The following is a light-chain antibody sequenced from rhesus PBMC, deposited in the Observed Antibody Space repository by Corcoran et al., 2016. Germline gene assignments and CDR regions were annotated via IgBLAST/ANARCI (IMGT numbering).Light chain of an antibody. CDR2: YAS. Sequence: EIVMTQSPATLSLSPGERATLSCRASQSVGSTLAWYQQNPGQAPRLSHYYASRRATGIPDRFRGSGSGTEFTLTISSLDPEDVGVYYCQKYNDWPLTFGGGTKVEIK. CDR1: QSVGST. V-gene: IGKV3-42*02. J-gene: IGKJ4*01. CDR3: QKYNDWPLT.